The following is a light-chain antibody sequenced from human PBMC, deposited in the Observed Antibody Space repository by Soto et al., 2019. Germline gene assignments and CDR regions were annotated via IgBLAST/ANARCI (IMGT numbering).Light chain of an antibody. V-gene: IGLV2-18*02. CDR3: YSSTISNTYV. CDR1: SSDVGSYNR. J-gene: IGLJ1*01. Sequence: QSVLTQPPSVSGSPGQSVTISCTGTSSDVGSYNRVSWYQQPPGTAPKVLIYEVSNRPSGVPDRFSGSKSGNTASLTISGLQPEDEADYYCYSSTISNTYVFGTGTKLTVL. CDR2: EVS.